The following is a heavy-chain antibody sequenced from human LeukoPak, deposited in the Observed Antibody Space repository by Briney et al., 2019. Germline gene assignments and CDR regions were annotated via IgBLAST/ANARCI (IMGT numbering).Heavy chain of an antibody. CDR3: ARDRQQLVRGDYFDN. CDR2: IDYSGST. D-gene: IGHD6-13*01. Sequence: SETLSLTCTVSGDSISSGHYFWVWIRQPPEKGLEWIGSIDYSGSTYYNPSLKNRVTISVDTSKNQFSLKLSSVTAADTAVYYCARDRQQLVRGDYFDNWGQGTLVTVSS. CDR1: GDSISSGHYF. V-gene: IGHV4-39*07. J-gene: IGHJ4*02.